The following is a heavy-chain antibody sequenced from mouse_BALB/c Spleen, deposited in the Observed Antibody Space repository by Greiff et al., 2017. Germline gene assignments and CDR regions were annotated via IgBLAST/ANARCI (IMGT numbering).Heavy chain of an antibody. CDR3: ARAPLTGQFDY. J-gene: IGHJ2*01. CDR1: GFTFTDYY. CDR2: IRNKANGYTT. V-gene: IGHV7-3*02. D-gene: IGHD4-1*01. Sequence: EVQVVESGGGLVQPGGSLRLSCAASGFTFTDYYMSWVRQPPGQALEWLGFIRNKANGYTTEYSASVKGRFTISRDNSQSILYLQMNTLRAEDIATYYCARAPLTGQFDYWGQGTTLTVSS.